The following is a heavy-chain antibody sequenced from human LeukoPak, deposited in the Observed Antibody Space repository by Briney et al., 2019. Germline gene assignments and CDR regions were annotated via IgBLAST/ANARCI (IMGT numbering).Heavy chain of an antibody. D-gene: IGHD2-21*01. V-gene: IGHV4-61*02. J-gene: IGHJ3*02. Sequence: SETLSLTCTVSGGSISSGSYYWSWIRQPAGKGLEWIGRIYTSGSTNYNPSLKSRVTISVDTSKNQFSLKLSSVTAADTAMYYCARRREGVNALDIWGQGTMVTVSS. CDR2: IYTSGST. CDR3: ARRREGVNALDI. CDR1: GGSISSGSYY.